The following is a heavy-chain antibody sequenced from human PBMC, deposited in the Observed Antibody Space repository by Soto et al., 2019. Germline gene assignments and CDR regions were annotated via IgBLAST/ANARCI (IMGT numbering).Heavy chain of an antibody. J-gene: IGHJ3*02. CDR3: ARDPLSLLWFGVDAFDI. CDR1: GFTFSNHA. D-gene: IGHD3-10*01. CDR2: ISGGAENI. Sequence: PGGSLRLSCAASGFTFSNHAMTWVRQAPGKGLEWVSVISGGAENIYYTDSVKGRFTISRDNSKNTVSLQMNSLRAEDTAIYYCARDPLSLLWFGVDAFDIWGQGTMVTVSS. V-gene: IGHV3-23*01.